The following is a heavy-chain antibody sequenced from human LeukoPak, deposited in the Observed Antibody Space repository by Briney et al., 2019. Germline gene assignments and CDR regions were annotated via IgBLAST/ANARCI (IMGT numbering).Heavy chain of an antibody. CDR1: GGSISSYY. Sequence: SETLSLTCTVSGGSISSYYWSWIRQPPGKGLEWIGYIYYSGSTNYNPSLKSRVTISVDTSKDQFSLRLSSVTAADTAVYYCARTTVTTPWIGYFDYRGQGTLVTVSS. J-gene: IGHJ4*02. CDR2: IYYSGST. D-gene: IGHD4-17*01. CDR3: ARTTVTTPWIGYFDY. V-gene: IGHV4-59*08.